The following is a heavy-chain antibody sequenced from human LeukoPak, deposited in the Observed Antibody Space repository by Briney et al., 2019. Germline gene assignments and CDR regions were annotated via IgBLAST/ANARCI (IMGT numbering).Heavy chain of an antibody. V-gene: IGHV4-39*01. D-gene: IGHD3-22*01. CDR3: ARVDTSVYYYSDY. J-gene: IGHJ4*02. CDR1: GGSISGSYYY. Sequence: PSETLSLTCTVSGGSISGSYYYWGWIRQPPGKGLEWIGSVYYSGSTYYNPSLKSRVTISVDTSKNQFSLKLSSVTAADTAVYYCARVDTSVYYYSDYWGQGTLVTVSS. CDR2: VYYSGST.